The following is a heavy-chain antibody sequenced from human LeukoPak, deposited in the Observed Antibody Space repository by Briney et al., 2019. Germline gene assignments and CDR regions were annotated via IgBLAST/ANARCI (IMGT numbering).Heavy chain of an antibody. CDR2: IYPDDSDT. CDR1: GYSFASYW. CDR3: ARPRDSTSYGLDY. V-gene: IGHV5-51*01. D-gene: IGHD2/OR15-2a*01. J-gene: IGHJ4*02. Sequence: GESLKISCKGSGYSFASYWIGWVRQMPGKGLEWMGIIYPDDSDTRNSPSFQGQVTISADKSITTAYLQWSSLKASDTAMYYCARPRDSTSYGLDYWGQGTLVTVSS.